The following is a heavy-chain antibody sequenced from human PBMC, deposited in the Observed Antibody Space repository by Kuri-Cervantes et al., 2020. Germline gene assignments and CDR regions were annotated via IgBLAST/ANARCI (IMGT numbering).Heavy chain of an antibody. J-gene: IGHJ5*02. CDR3: ARVFVEAAASTQTFDP. V-gene: IGHV4-59*13. Sequence: SETLSLTCTVSGGSISSYYWSWIRQPPGKGLEWIGYIYYGGSTNYNPSLKSRVTISVDTSKNQFSLKLSSVTAADTAVYYCARVFVEAAASTQTFDPWGQGTLVTVSS. CDR1: GGSISSYY. CDR2: IYYGGST. D-gene: IGHD6-13*01.